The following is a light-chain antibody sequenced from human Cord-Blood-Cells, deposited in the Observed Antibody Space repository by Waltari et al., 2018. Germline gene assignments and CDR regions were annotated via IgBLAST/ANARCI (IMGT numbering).Light chain of an antibody. J-gene: IGLJ2*01. CDR1: SLRSYY. CDR2: GKN. CDR3: NSRDSSGNHVV. Sequence: SSELTQDPAVSVALGQTVRITCQGDSLRSYYASWYQQKPGQAPVLVIYGKNNRPSGIPDRFAGSISGNTASLTITGAQAEDEADYYGNSRDSSGNHVVFGGGTKLTVL. V-gene: IGLV3-19*01.